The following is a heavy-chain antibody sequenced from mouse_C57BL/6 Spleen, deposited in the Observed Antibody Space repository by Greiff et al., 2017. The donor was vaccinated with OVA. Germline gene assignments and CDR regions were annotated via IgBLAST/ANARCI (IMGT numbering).Heavy chain of an antibody. J-gene: IGHJ2*01. CDR3: ASNWDFDY. CDR1: GYTFTDYY. D-gene: IGHD4-1*01. CDR2: INPNNGGT. Sequence: VQLQQSGPELVKPGDSVKISCKASGYTFTDYYMNWVKQSHGKSLEWIGDINPNNGGTSYNQKFKGKATLTVDKSSSTAYMELRSLTSEDSAVYYCASNWDFDYWGQGTTLTVSS. V-gene: IGHV1-26*01.